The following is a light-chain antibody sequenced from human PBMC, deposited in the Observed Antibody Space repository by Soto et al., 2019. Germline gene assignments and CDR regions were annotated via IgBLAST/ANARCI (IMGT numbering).Light chain of an antibody. CDR3: QQYNNWPPWT. CDR1: QSVSSN. Sequence: EIVMTQSPATLSVSPGERATLSCRASQSVSSNLAWYQQKPGQAPRLLIYGASTSATGVPARFSGSGSGTEFTLPISRLQSEDFAVYYCQQYNNWPPWTFGQGTKVEIK. V-gene: IGKV3-15*01. J-gene: IGKJ1*01. CDR2: GAS.